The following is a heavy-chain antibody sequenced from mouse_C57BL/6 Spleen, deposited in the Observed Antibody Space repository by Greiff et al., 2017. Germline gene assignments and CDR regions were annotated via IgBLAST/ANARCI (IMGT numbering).Heavy chain of an antibody. Sequence: VQLQQSGPELVKPGASVKISCKASGYTFTDYYMNWVKQSHGKSLEWIGDINPNNGGTSYNQTFKGQATLTVDTASSTAYMELRSLTSEDSAVDYCAKDGYFPFAYWGQGTLVTVSA. D-gene: IGHD2-3*01. CDR1: GYTFTDYY. V-gene: IGHV1-26*01. J-gene: IGHJ3*01. CDR3: AKDGYFPFAY. CDR2: INPNNGGT.